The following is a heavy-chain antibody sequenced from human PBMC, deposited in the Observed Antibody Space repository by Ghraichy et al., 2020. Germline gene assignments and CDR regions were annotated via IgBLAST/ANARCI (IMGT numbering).Heavy chain of an antibody. J-gene: IGHJ4*02. CDR1: GGTFSSYA. CDR3: VAHYAPSANPLDY. D-gene: IGHD4-17*01. Sequence: SVKVSCKASGGTFSSYAISWVRQAPGQGLEWMGGIIPIFGTANYAQKFQGRVTITADESTSTAYMELSSLRSEDTAVYYCVAHYAPSANPLDYWGQGTLVTVSS. V-gene: IGHV1-69*13. CDR2: IIPIFGTA.